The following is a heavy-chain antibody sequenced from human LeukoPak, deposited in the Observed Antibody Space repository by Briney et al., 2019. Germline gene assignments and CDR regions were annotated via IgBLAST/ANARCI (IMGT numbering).Heavy chain of an antibody. V-gene: IGHV3-49*04. J-gene: IGHJ4*02. CDR1: GFTFSDFA. Sequence: QAGGSLRLSCTAYGFTFSDFAMNWVRQAPGKGLKWVGFIRSKAYGGTTEYAASVKGRFTISRDDSKSIAYLHMISLKSEDAAVYYCTRGGLEDGDYIFDYWGQGTRVTVSS. CDR3: TRGGLEDGDYIFDY. D-gene: IGHD4-17*01. CDR2: IRSKAYGGTT.